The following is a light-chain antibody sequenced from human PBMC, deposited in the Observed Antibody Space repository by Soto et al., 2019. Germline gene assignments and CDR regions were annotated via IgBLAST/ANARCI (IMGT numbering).Light chain of an antibody. V-gene: IGLV2-14*01. CDR2: DVT. CDR1: SSDVGGYNY. Sequence: QSALTQPASVSGSPGQSITISCTGTSSDVGGYNYVSWYQQHPVKAPKLMIYDVTNRPSGVSDRFSGSKSGNTASLIISGLQAEDEADYYCSSYTRSSTPYVFGTGTKVTVL. J-gene: IGLJ1*01. CDR3: SSYTRSSTPYV.